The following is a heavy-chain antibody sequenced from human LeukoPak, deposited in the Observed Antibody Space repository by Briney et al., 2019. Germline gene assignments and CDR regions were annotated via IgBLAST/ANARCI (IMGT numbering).Heavy chain of an antibody. D-gene: IGHD2-2*01. V-gene: IGHV3-7*01. CDR3: ARDCSSTSCTPFDY. Sequence: GGSLRLSCAASGFTFSSYWMSWVRQAPGKGLEWVANIKQDGSEKYYVDSVKGRFTISRDNAKNSLHLQMNSLRAEDTAVYNCARDCSSTSCTPFDYWGQGTLVTVSS. CDR1: GFTFSSYW. J-gene: IGHJ4*02. CDR2: IKQDGSEK.